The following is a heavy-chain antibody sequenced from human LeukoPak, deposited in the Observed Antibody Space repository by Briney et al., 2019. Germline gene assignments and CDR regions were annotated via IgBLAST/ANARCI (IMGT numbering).Heavy chain of an antibody. J-gene: IGHJ4*02. D-gene: IGHD6-19*01. CDR2: IYYSGST. V-gene: IGHV4-59*01. Sequence: SETLSLTCTVSGGSISSYYWSWIRQPPGKGLEWIGYIYYSGSTNYNPSLKSRVTISVNTSKNQFSLKLSSVTAADTAVYYCARQWLVTYYFDYWGQGTLVTVSS. CDR3: ARQWLVTYYFDY. CDR1: GGSISSYY.